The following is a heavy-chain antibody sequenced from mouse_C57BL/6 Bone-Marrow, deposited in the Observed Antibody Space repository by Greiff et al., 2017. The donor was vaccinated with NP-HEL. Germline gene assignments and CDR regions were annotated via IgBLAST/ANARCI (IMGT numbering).Heavy chain of an antibody. CDR3: ARENYYGHSGGYVDV. V-gene: IGHV1-18*01. D-gene: IGHD1-2*01. J-gene: IGHJ1*03. Sequence: VQLQQSGPELVKPGASVKIPCKASGYTFTDYNMDWVKQSHGKSLEWIGDINPNNGGTIYNQKFKGKATLTVDKSSSTAYMELRSLTSEDTAVYYCARENYYGHSGGYVDVWGTGTTVTVSS. CDR2: INPNNGGT. CDR1: GYTFTDYN.